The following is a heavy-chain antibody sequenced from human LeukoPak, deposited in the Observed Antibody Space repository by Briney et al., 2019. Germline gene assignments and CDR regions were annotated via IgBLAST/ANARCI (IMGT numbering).Heavy chain of an antibody. J-gene: IGHJ6*03. V-gene: IGHV1-2*02. CDR2: INPNSGGT. CDR1: GYTFTGYY. Sequence: ASVKVSCKASGYTFTGYYMHWVRQAPGQGLEWMGWINPNSGGTNYAQKFQGRVTMTRDTSISTAYMELSRLRSDDTAVYYCARGKRRYQLLGDYYYYMDVWGKETTVTISS. D-gene: IGHD2-2*01. CDR3: ARGKRRYQLLGDYYYYMDV.